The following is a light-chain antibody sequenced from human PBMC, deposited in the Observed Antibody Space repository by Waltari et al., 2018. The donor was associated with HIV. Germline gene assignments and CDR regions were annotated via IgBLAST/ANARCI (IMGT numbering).Light chain of an antibody. J-gene: IGLJ3*02. Sequence: QSALTQPASVSGTPGQSVTLTCTGTAIDIGNLNLVSWFQQHPGKAPKLLIYDASKRPSGVSSRFSGSKSGYFASLTISGLLTEDESSYYCLTYVSKTSTWQFGGGTYLTV. CDR1: AIDIGNLNL. CDR2: DAS. V-gene: IGLV2-23*01. CDR3: LTYVSKTSTWQ.